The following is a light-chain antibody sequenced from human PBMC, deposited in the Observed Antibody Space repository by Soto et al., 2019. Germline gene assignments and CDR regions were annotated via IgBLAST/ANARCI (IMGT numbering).Light chain of an antibody. CDR3: SSYTTSSTRV. CDR1: SSDVGIYNY. CDR2: EVT. Sequence: HSALTQPASVSGSPGQSIAISCPGSSSDVGIYNYVSWYQQHPGKVPKLIIYEVTNRPSGVSNRFSGSKSGNTASLTISGLQAEDEADYYCSSYTTSSTRVFGTGTKVTVL. J-gene: IGLJ1*01. V-gene: IGLV2-14*01.